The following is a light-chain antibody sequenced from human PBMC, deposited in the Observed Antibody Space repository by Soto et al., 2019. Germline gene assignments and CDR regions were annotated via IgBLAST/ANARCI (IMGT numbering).Light chain of an antibody. Sequence: EIVLTQSPGTLSLSPGERATLSCRASQSVSSSYLAWYKHKPGQAPRLLISRASSSATGIPDRFSGSGSGTDFTLTISRLEPEDFAVYYCQQYDSSPLTFGGGTKVEIK. V-gene: IGKV3-20*01. CDR2: RAS. J-gene: IGKJ4*01. CDR1: QSVSSSY. CDR3: QQYDSSPLT.